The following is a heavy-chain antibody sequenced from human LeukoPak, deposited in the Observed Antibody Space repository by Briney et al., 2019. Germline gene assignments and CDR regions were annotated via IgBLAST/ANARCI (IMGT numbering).Heavy chain of an antibody. D-gene: IGHD3-22*01. CDR1: GYTFTSYG. V-gene: IGHV1-18*01. CDR2: ISAYNGNT. Sequence: ASVKVSCXASGYTFTSYGISWVRQAHGQGLEWMGWISAYNGNTNYAQKLQGRVTMTTDTSTSTAYMELRSLRSDDTAVYYCARDHYYDSSGGFDYWGQGTLVTVSS. J-gene: IGHJ4*02. CDR3: ARDHYYDSSGGFDY.